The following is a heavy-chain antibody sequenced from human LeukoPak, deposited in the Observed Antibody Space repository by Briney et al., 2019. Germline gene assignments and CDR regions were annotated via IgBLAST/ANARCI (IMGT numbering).Heavy chain of an antibody. CDR3: AREDLIAAAGGWFDP. J-gene: IGHJ5*02. CDR1: GFTFSSYW. Sequence: GGSLRLSCAASGFTFSSYWMHWVRQAPGKGLVWVSRINSDGSSTSYADSVKGRFTISRDNAKNTLYLQMNSLRAEDTAVYYCAREDLIAAAGGWFDPWGQGTLVTVSS. D-gene: IGHD6-13*01. V-gene: IGHV3-74*01. CDR2: INSDGSST.